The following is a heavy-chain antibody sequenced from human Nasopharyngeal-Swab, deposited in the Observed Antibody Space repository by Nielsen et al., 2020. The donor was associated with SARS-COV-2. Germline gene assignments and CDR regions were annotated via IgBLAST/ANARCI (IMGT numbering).Heavy chain of an antibody. D-gene: IGHD6-19*01. Sequence: SVKVSCKTSGGTFSRHAIHWARQAPGQGLEWMGGIIPVLRTTKYAPKFQGRVSITADESTSTAYMELSSLRSEDTALFYCATLGEVSGLDYWGQGSLVTVSS. CDR3: ATLGEVSGLDY. J-gene: IGHJ4*02. CDR1: GGTFSRHA. V-gene: IGHV1-69*13. CDR2: IIPVLRTT.